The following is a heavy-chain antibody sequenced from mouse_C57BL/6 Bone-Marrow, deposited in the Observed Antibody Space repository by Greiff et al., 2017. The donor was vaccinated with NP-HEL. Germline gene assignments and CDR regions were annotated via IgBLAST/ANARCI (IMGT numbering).Heavy chain of an antibody. CDR1: GYTFTDYY. V-gene: IGHV1-26*01. Sequence: EVQLQQSGPELVKPGASVKISCKASGYTFTDYYMNWVKQSHGKSLEWIGDINPNNGGTSYNQKFKGKATLTVEKSSSTAYMELRSLTSEDSAVYYCARATYYDYDGAMDYWGQGTSVTVSS. CDR3: ARATYYDYDGAMDY. CDR2: INPNNGGT. J-gene: IGHJ4*01. D-gene: IGHD2-4*01.